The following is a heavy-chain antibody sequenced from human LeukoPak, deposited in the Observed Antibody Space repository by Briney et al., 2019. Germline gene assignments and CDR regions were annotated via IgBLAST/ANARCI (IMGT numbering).Heavy chain of an antibody. CDR2: IHSSTIYK. CDR3: ARAAHNSDAFDV. V-gene: IGHV3-21*01. CDR1: GFTFSSYN. Sequence: GGSLRLSCAASGFTFSSYNMQWVRQPPGKGLEWVSCIHSSTIYKYFADSLKGRFIISRDNTKNSLYLQMNGLRAEDTAVYYCARAAHNSDAFDVWGQGTMVTVSS. D-gene: IGHD1-20*01. J-gene: IGHJ3*01.